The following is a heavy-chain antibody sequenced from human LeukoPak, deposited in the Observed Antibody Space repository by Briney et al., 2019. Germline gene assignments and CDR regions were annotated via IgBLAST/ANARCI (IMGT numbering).Heavy chain of an antibody. CDR2: ISSSSSYI. CDR1: GFTFSRFW. D-gene: IGHD6-6*01. CDR3: ARSFISSSAGFDY. V-gene: IGHV3-21*01. Sequence: GGSLRLSCAASGFTFSRFWMSWVRQAPGKGLEWVSSISSSSSYIYYADSVKGRFTISRDNAKNSLYLQMNSLRAEDTAVYYCARSFISSSAGFDYWGQGTLVTVSS. J-gene: IGHJ4*02.